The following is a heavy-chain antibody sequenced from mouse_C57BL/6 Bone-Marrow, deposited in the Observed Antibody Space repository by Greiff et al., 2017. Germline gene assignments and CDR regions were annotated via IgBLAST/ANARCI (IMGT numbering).Heavy chain of an antibody. D-gene: IGHD1-1*01. CDR3: ARSGGSSYWYFDV. CDR1: GYAFSSSW. J-gene: IGHJ1*03. CDR2: LYPGDGDT. Sequence: VQLQQSGPELVKPGASVKISCKASGYAFSSSWMNWVKQRPGKGLEWIGRLYPGDGDTNYNGKFKGKATLTADKSSSTAYMQLSSLTSEDSAVYFCARSGGSSYWYFDVWGTGTTVTVSS. V-gene: IGHV1-82*01.